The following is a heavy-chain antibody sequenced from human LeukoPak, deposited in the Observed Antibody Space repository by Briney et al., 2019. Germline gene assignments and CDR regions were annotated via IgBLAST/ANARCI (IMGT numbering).Heavy chain of an antibody. V-gene: IGHV1-18*04. J-gene: IGHJ4*02. D-gene: IGHD2-2*01. CDR3: ARSSSSTSCYGDDDY. Sequence: AASVKVSCKASGYTFTSYGISWVRQAPGQGREWMGWISAYNGNTNYAQKLQGRVTMTTDTSTSTAYMELRSLRSDDTAVYYCARSSSSTSCYGDDDYWGQGTLVTVSS. CDR2: ISAYNGNT. CDR1: GYTFTSYG.